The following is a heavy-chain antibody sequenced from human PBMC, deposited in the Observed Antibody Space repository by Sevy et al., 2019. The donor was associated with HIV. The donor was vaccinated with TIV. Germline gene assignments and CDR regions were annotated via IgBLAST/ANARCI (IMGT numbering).Heavy chain of an antibody. V-gene: IGHV3-11*04. CDR2: ISSSGSTI. D-gene: IGHD3-10*01. J-gene: IGHJ3*02. CDR3: AGDGASVVRGVIITVYAFDI. Sequence: GGSLRLSCAASGFTFSDYYMSWIRQAPGKGLEWVSYISSSGSTIYYADSVKGRFTISRDNAKNALYMQMNSLRAEDTAVYYCAGDGASVVRGVIITVYAFDIWGQGTMVTVSS. CDR1: GFTFSDYY.